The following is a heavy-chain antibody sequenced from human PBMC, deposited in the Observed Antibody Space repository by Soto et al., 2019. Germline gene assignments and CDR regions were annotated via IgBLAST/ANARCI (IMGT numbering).Heavy chain of an antibody. V-gene: IGHV3-21*01. Sequence: EVQLVESGGGLVKPGGSLRLSCAASGFTFSSYSMNWVRQAPGKGLEWVSSISCSTSYIYYAGSVKGRFTISRDNAKNPLYLQMNSLRAEDTAVYYCARVVDYCDPYYYYGMDVWGQGTTVTVSS. CDR2: ISCSTSYI. CDR1: GFTFSSYS. D-gene: IGHD3-22*01. J-gene: IGHJ6*02. CDR3: ARVVDYCDPYYYYGMDV.